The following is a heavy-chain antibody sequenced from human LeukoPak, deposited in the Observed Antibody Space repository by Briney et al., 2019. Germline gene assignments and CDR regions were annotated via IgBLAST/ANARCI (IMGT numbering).Heavy chain of an antibody. CDR3: ARIYGSGSPR. CDR2: IIPIFGTA. J-gene: IGHJ4*02. Sequence: SVKVSCKASAGTFSSYAISWVRQAPGQGLEWMGGIIPIFGTANYAQKFQGRVTITTDESTSTAYMELSSLRSEDTAVYYCARIYGSGSPRWGQGTLVTVSS. V-gene: IGHV1-69*05. CDR1: AGTFSSYA. D-gene: IGHD3-10*01.